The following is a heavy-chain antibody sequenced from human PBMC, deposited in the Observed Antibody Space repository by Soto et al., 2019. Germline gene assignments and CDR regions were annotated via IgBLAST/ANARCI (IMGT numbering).Heavy chain of an antibody. J-gene: IGHJ3*02. V-gene: IGHV1-69*06. CDR2: IIPIFGTA. Sequence: QVQLVQSGAEVKKPGSSVKVSCKASGGTFSSYAISWVRQAPGQGLEWMGGIIPIFGTANYAQQFQGRVTITADKSTSTAYMDLCSLRSEDTAVYYSSRAPGSGIYYRGANRIWGKGTMVTVSS. D-gene: IGHD3-10*01. CDR3: SRAPGSGIYYRGANRI. CDR1: GGTFSSYA.